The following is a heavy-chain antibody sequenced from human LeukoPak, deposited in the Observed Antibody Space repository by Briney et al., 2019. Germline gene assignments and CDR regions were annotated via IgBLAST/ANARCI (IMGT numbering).Heavy chain of an antibody. V-gene: IGHV1-46*01. CDR1: GYTFTSYY. D-gene: IGHD6-6*01. J-gene: IGHJ4*02. Sequence: ASVKVSCEASGYTFTSYYMHWVRQAPGQGLEWMGIINPSGGSTSYAQKFQGRVTMTRNTSISTAYMELSSLRSEDTAAYYCARGSIAARNVDYWGQGTLVTVSS. CDR2: INPSGGST. CDR3: ARGSIAARNVDY.